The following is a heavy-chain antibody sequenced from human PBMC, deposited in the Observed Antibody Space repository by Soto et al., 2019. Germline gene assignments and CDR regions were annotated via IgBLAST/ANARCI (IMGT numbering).Heavy chain of an antibody. CDR3: ARQKEDRYGSGSYYYYYGMDV. V-gene: IGHV5-10-1*01. Sequence: GESLKISCKGSGYSFTSYWISWVRQMPGKGLEWMGRIDPSDSYTNYSPSFQGHVTISADKSIDTAYVQWSSLKASDTAMYYCARQKEDRYGSGSYYYYYGMDVWGQGTTATLSS. D-gene: IGHD3-10*01. J-gene: IGHJ6*02. CDR1: GYSFTSYW. CDR2: IDPSDSYT.